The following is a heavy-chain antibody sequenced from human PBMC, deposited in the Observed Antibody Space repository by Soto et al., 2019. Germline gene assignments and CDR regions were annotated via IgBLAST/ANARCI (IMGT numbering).Heavy chain of an antibody. V-gene: IGHV3-15*01. CDR3: TPVDYSDTIGYYSLDY. CDR2: IKSKTDRETA. D-gene: IGHD3-22*01. Sequence: EVQLVESGGGLVEPGGSLRLSCAASGFTFSDAWMSWVRQAPGKGLEWVGRIKSKTDRETADYAAPVKGRFSISRDDSKNTVSLQMNTLKNEDTAVYYCTPVDYSDTIGYYSLDYWGRGTLVTVSS. J-gene: IGHJ4*02. CDR1: GFTFSDAW.